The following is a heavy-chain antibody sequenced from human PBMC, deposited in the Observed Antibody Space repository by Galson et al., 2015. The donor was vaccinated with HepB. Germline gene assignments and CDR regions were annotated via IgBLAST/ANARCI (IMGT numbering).Heavy chain of an antibody. D-gene: IGHD6-6*01. V-gene: IGHV3-23*01. J-gene: IGHJ4*02. CDR1: GFTFSSYA. CDR3: VKGSAAGRPYCFDF. Sequence: SLRLSCAASGFTFSSYAMSWVRQAPGKELEWVSAISGGGGYTYHADSVKGRLTISRDSSRNTLYLQMNGLRAEDTAVYYCVKGSAAGRPYCFDFWGQGTLVTVSS. CDR2: ISGGGGYT.